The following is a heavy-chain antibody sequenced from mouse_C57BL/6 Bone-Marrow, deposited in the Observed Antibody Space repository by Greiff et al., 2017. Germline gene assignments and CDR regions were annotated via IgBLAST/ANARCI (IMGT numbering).Heavy chain of an antibody. V-gene: IGHV1-18*01. Sequence: EVKLMESGPELVKPGASVKIPCKASGYTFTDYNMDWVKQSHGKSLEWIGDINPNNGGTIYNQKFKGKATLTVDKSSSTAYMELRSLTSEDTAVYYCASSPWFAYWGQGTLVTVSA. D-gene: IGHD6-1*01. CDR1: GYTFTDYN. CDR3: ASSPWFAY. CDR2: INPNNGGT. J-gene: IGHJ3*01.